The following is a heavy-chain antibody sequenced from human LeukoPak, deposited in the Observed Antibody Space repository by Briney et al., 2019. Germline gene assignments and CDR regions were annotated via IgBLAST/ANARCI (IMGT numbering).Heavy chain of an antibody. CDR2: IYSSGST. Sequence: SETLSLTCTVSGASISAFHWTWFRQPAGKGLEWIGLIYSSGSTLFNPSLKSWVAMSVDLTKNQLSLKLTSVTAADTAMYYCARKDGDYWGRGTLVTVSS. J-gene: IGHJ4*02. V-gene: IGHV4-4*07. CDR3: ARKDGDY. CDR1: GASISAFH.